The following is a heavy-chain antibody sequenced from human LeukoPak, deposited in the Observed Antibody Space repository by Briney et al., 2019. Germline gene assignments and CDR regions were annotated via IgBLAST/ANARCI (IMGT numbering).Heavy chain of an antibody. Sequence: PSETLSLTCTVSGGSISSGSYYWSWIRQPAGKGLEWIGRIYTSGSTNYNPSLKSRVTISVDTSKNQFSLKLSSVTAADTAVYYCARIGYYGSGSYWWFDPWGQGTLVTVSS. CDR1: GGSISSGSYY. V-gene: IGHV4-61*02. CDR2: IYTSGST. CDR3: ARIGYYGSGSYWWFDP. J-gene: IGHJ5*02. D-gene: IGHD3-10*01.